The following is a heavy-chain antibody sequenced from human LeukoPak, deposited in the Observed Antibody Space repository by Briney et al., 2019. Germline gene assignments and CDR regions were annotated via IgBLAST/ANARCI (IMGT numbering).Heavy chain of an antibody. CDR2: LHPNSGGT. J-gene: IGHJ6*03. CDR3: ARGYCSGGSCLGFYYYYMGV. CDR1: VYTSTGYY. D-gene: IGHD2-15*01. Sequence: GASVKVSCKASVYTSTGYYMHWVRQAPGQGLEWMGWLHPNSGGTNYAQKFQGKVTMTRDTSISTAYMELSRLKSDDTAVYYRARGYCSGGSCLGFYYYYMGVWGKGTTVTVSS. V-gene: IGHV1-2*02.